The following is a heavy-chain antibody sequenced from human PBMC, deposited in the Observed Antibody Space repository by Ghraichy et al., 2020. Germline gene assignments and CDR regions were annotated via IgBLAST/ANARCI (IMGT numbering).Heavy chain of an antibody. CDR3: ARDGPPYSGYSLDY. D-gene: IGHD5-12*01. Sequence: SQTLSLTCAVSGYSISSGYYWGWIRQPPGKGLEWIGSIYHSGSTYYNPSLKSRVTISVDTSKNQFSLKLSSVTAADTAVYYCARDGPPYSGYSLDYWGQGTLVTVSS. J-gene: IGHJ4*02. CDR1: GYSISSGYY. CDR2: IYHSGST. V-gene: IGHV4-38-2*02.